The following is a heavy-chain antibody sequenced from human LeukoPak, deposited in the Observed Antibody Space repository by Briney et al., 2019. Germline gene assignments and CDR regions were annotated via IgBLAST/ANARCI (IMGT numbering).Heavy chain of an antibody. CDR2: IRYDGSNK. D-gene: IGHD6-13*01. V-gene: IGHV3-30*02. CDR1: GFTFSSYG. CDR3: ARDLMGIAYRGAFYY. J-gene: IGHJ4*02. Sequence: GGSLRLSRAASGFTFSSYGMHWVRQAPGKGLEWVAFIRYDGSNKYYADSVKGRFTISRDNAKNSLYLQMNSLRAEDTAVYYCARDLMGIAYRGAFYYWGQRTLVTVSS.